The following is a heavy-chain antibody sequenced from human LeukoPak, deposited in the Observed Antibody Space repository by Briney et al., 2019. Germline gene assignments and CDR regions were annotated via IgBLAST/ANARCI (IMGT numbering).Heavy chain of an antibody. CDR1: GFTFSSYG. CDR2: IWYDGSNK. Sequence: GGSLRLSCAASGFTFSSYGMHWVRQAPGKGLEWVAVIWYDGSNKYYADSVKGRFTISRDNSKNTLYLQMNSLRDEDTAVYYCARLGGYYSVYYYGMDVWGQGTTVTVSS. J-gene: IGHJ6*02. V-gene: IGHV3-33*01. D-gene: IGHD1-26*01. CDR3: ARLGGYYSVYYYGMDV.